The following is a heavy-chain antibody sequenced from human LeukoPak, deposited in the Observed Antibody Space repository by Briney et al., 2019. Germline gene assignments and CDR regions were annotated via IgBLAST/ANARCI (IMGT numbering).Heavy chain of an antibody. Sequence: PSETLALTCTVSGGSISSYYWSWIRQPPGKGLEWIGYIYYSGSTNYNPSLKSRVTISVDTSKNQFSLNLSSVTAADTAVYYCAREGDKYANWFDTWGQGTLVTVSS. CDR3: AREGDKYANWFDT. V-gene: IGHV4-59*01. D-gene: IGHD2-8*01. J-gene: IGHJ5*02. CDR1: GGSISSYY. CDR2: IYYSGST.